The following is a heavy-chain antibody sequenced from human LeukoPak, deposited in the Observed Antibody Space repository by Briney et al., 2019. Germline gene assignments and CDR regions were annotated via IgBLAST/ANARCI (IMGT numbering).Heavy chain of an antibody. V-gene: IGHV3-23*01. Sequence: GGSLRLSCAASGFAFSTYAMSWVRQAPGKGLEWVSIITSSGGSTNYADSVKGRFTISRDNSKSTLYLQMNSLKPDDTAVYYCATDVTGGAISFWGQGALVTVSS. D-gene: IGHD1-14*01. CDR2: ITSSGGST. CDR3: ATDVTGGAISF. CDR1: GFAFSTYA. J-gene: IGHJ4*02.